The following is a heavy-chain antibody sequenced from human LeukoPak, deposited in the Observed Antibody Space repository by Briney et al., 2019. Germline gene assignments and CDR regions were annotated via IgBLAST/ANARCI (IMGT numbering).Heavy chain of an antibody. CDR1: GFTVSSNY. CDR3: AKDGAAAGTYYYYYYMDV. V-gene: IGHV3-53*05. D-gene: IGHD6-13*01. CDR2: IYSGGST. J-gene: IGHJ6*03. Sequence: GGSLRLSCAASGFTVSSNYMSWVRQAPGKGLEWVSVIYSGGSTYYADSVKSRFTISRDNSKNTLYLQMNSLRAEDTAVYYCAKDGAAAGTYYYYYYMDVWGKGTTVTISS.